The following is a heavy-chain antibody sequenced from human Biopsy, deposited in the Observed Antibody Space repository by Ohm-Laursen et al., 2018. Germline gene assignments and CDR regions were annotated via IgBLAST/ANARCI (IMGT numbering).Heavy chain of an antibody. Sequence: PSQTLSLTCTVSGGYISHYYWTWIRQPAGQGLEWIGRIYITGETDYNPSLKSRVTMSVDSSKKQFSLKLKSATAADTAIYYCARAPPLIRGVVESWFDPWGQGILVTVSS. CDR3: ARAPPLIRGVVESWFDP. CDR2: IYITGET. V-gene: IGHV4-4*07. CDR1: GGYISHYY. J-gene: IGHJ5*02. D-gene: IGHD3-10*01.